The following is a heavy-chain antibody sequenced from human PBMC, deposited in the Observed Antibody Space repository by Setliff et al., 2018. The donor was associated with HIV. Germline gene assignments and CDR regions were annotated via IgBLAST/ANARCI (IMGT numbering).Heavy chain of an antibody. CDR1: SYTFTSYG. J-gene: IGHJ4*02. V-gene: IGHV1-18*01. D-gene: IGHD1-26*01. CDR3: ARGDTTDMYYFDY. CDR2: ISAYNGNT. Sequence: ASVKVSCKASSYTFTSYGITWVRQAPGQGLEWMGWISAYNGNTKYDQKFQDRVTMTTDKSTNTAYMELRSLRSADTAVYYCARGDTTDMYYFDYWGQGTLVTVSS.